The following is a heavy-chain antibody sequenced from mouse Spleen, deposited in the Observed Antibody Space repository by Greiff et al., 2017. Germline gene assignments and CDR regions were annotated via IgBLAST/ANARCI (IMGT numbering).Heavy chain of an antibody. CDR3: AREDGGNSWFAY. CDR2: IDPSDSYT. CDR1: GYTFTSYW. V-gene: IGHV1-69*01. Sequence: QVQLQQPGAELVMPGASVKLSCKASGYTFTSYWMHWVKQRPGQGLEWIGEIDPSDSYTNYNQKFKGKATLTVDKSSSTAYMQLSSLTSEDSAVYYCAREDGGNSWFAYWGQGTLVTVSA. D-gene: IGHD1-1*02. J-gene: IGHJ3*01.